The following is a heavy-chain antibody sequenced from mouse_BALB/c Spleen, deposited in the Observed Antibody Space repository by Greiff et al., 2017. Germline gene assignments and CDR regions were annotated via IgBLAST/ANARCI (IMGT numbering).Heavy chain of an antibody. CDR2: INPSTGYT. Sequence: QVQLQQSGAELAKPGASVKMSCKASGYTFTSYWMHWVKQRPGQGLEWIGYINPSTGYTEYNQKFKDKATLTADKSSSTAYMQLSSLTSEDSAVYYCARRRYDGEYFDYWGQGTTLTVSS. V-gene: IGHV1-7*01. CDR1: GYTFTSYW. J-gene: IGHJ2*01. CDR3: ARRRYDGEYFDY. D-gene: IGHD2-14*01.